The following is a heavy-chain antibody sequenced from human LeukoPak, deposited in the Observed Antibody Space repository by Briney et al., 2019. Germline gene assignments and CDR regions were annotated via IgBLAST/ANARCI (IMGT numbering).Heavy chain of an antibody. V-gene: IGHV3-11*06. Sequence: GGSLRLSCAASGFTFSDYHMSWIRQAPGKGLEWVSFIVSSSTYTNYADSVKGRFTISRGNAKNTLYLQMNSLRAEDTAVYYCARVRYSYGYDWWGQGTLVTVSS. CDR2: IVSSSTYT. CDR1: GFTFSDYH. D-gene: IGHD5-18*01. CDR3: ARVRYSYGYDW. J-gene: IGHJ4*02.